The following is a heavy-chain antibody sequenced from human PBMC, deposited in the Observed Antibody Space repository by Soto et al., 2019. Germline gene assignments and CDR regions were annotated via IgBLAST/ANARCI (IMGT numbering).Heavy chain of an antibody. CDR1: GFTVSSNY. D-gene: IGHD5-18*01. CDR2: IYSGGST. J-gene: IGHJ4*02. Sequence: PGGSLRLSCAASGFTVSSNYVSWVRQAPGKGLEWVSVIYSGGSTYYADSVKGRFTISRDNSKNTLYLQMNSLRAEDTAVYYCARDNEYSYGPAIDYWGQGTLVT. V-gene: IGHV3-66*01. CDR3: ARDNEYSYGPAIDY.